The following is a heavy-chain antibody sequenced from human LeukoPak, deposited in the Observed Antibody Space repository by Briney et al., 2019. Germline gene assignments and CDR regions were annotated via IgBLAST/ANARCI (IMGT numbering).Heavy chain of an antibody. V-gene: IGHV1-18*01. CDR2: ISAYNGNT. J-gene: IGHJ6*02. CDR1: GYTFTSYG. Sequence: ASVKVSCKASGYTFTSYGISWVRQAPGQGLEWMGWISAYNGNTNYAQKLQGRVTMTTDTSTSTAYMELRSLRSDDTAVYYCARHIQLLPLYYYYYGMDAWGQGTTVTVSS. CDR3: ARHIQLLPLYYYYYGMDA. D-gene: IGHD5-18*01.